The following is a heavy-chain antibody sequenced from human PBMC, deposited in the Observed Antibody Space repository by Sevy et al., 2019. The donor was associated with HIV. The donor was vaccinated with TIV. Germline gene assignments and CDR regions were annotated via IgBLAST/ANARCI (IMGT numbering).Heavy chain of an antibody. CDR1: GGSISSYY. Sequence: SETLSLTCTVSGGSISSYYWSWIRQPAGKGLEWIGRIYTSGSTNYNPSLKSRVTMSVDTSKNQFSLKLSSVTAADTAVYYWARSTGYCSSTSCPYYYYYGMDVWGQGTTVTVSS. D-gene: IGHD2-2*01. J-gene: IGHJ6*02. V-gene: IGHV4-4*07. CDR2: IYTSGST. CDR3: ARSTGYCSSTSCPYYYYYGMDV.